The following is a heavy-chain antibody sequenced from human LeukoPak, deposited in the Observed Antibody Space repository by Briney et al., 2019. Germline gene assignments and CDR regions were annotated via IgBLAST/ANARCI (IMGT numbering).Heavy chain of an antibody. Sequence: PAGGSLRLSCAASGFTFSSYAMNWVRQAPGKGLERVSISGSGGDTYYADSVKGRFTISRDNSKNTLYLQMNSLRAEDTAVYYCAKARGATYGTYYFDYWGQGTLVTVSS. V-gene: IGHV3-23*01. CDR3: AKARGATYGTYYFDY. J-gene: IGHJ4*02. CDR2: SGSGGDT. CDR1: GFTFSSYA. D-gene: IGHD4/OR15-4a*01.